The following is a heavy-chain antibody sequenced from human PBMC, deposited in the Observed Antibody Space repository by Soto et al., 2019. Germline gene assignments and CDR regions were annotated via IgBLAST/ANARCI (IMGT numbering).Heavy chain of an antibody. Sequence: GESLKISCKGSGYSFTSYWIGWVRQMPGKGLEWMGIIYPGDSDTRYSPSFQGQVTISADKSISTAYLQWSSLKASDTAMYYCARLDLYTYYYDNRLDYWGQGTLVTVSS. CDR1: GYSFTSYW. D-gene: IGHD3-22*01. CDR3: ARLDLYTYYYDNRLDY. V-gene: IGHV5-51*01. J-gene: IGHJ4*02. CDR2: IYPGDSDT.